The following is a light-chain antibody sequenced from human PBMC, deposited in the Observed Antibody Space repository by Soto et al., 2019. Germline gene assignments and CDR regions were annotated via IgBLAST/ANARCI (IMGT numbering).Light chain of an antibody. CDR3: QQYGSSPLT. CDR2: GAS. V-gene: IGKV3-20*01. J-gene: IGKJ4*01. CDR1: QSVSSSF. Sequence: EIVLTQSPGTLSLSPGERATLSCRASQSVSSSFLAWYQQKPGQAPRLLIYGASSRATGIPDRFSGSGYGTDFTLTISRLEPEDVAVYYCQQYGSSPLTFGGGTKVELK.